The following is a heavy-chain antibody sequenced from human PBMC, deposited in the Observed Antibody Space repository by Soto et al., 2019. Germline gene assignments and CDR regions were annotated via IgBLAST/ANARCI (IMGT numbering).Heavy chain of an antibody. D-gene: IGHD3-3*01. Sequence: PSETLSLTCAVYGGSFSGYYWSWIRQPPGKGLEWIGEINHSGSTNYNPSLKSRVTISVDTSKNQFSLKLSSVTAADTAVYYCARTSVLRFLEWLPQGVFDYWGQGTLVTVSS. CDR1: GGSFSGYY. J-gene: IGHJ4*02. CDR2: INHSGST. V-gene: IGHV4-34*01. CDR3: ARTSVLRFLEWLPQGVFDY.